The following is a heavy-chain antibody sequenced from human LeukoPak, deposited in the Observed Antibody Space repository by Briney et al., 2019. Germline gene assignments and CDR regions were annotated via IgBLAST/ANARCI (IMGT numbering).Heavy chain of an antibody. D-gene: IGHD4-17*01. CDR1: GYTFTSYA. J-gene: IGHJ6*03. Sequence: GASVKVSCKASGYTFTSYAMNWVRQAPGQGLEWMGWINTNTGNPTYAQGFTGRFVFSLDTSVSTAYLQISSLKAEDTAVYYCARDASSNIYGDYSYYYYYMDVWGKGTTVTVSS. CDR2: INTNTGNP. V-gene: IGHV7-4-1*02. CDR3: ARDASSNIYGDYSYYYYYMDV.